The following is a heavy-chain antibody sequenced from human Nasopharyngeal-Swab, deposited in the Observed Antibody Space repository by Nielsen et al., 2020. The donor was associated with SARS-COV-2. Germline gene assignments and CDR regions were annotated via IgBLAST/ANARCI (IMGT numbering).Heavy chain of an antibody. V-gene: IGHV4-59*01. D-gene: IGHD1-26*01. J-gene: IGHJ5*02. Sequence: IRQRPGKGLEWIGYIYYSGRTNYNPSLKSRVTISVDKSKNQFSLKLSSVTAADTAVYYCARGIVGATDWGGWFDPWGQGTLVTVSS. CDR2: IYYSGRT. CDR3: ARGIVGATDWGGWFDP.